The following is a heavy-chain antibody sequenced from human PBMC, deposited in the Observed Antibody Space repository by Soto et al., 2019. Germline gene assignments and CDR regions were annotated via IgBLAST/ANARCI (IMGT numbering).Heavy chain of an antibody. D-gene: IGHD4-4*01. J-gene: IGHJ4*02. CDR1: GYIFSDFG. V-gene: IGHV1-18*01. Sequence: QVHLVQPGTEVKKPGASVRVSCKASGYIFSDFGITWVRQAPGQGLEWLGWISVDNGKAHYGQKFQGTVTMTTDTTTNTAYMDLQRLKSDDTAVYYCARVESRLDYSTTPFDSWGQGTLVTVSS. CDR3: ARVESRLDYSTTPFDS. CDR2: ISVDNGKA.